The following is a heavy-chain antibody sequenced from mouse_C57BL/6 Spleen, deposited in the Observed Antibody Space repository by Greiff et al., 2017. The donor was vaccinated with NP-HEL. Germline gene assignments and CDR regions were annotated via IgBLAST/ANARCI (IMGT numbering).Heavy chain of an antibody. CDR1: GYAFSSYW. D-gene: IGHD1-1*01. V-gene: IGHV1-80*01. CDR2: IYPGDGDT. Sequence: VQLQQSGAELVKPGASVKISCKASGYAFSSYWMNWVKQRPGKGLEWIGQIYPGDGDTNYNGKFKGKATLTADKSSSTAYMQLSSLTSEDSAVYFCARGSYGSSYLDYWGQGTTLTVSS. J-gene: IGHJ2*01. CDR3: ARGSYGSSYLDY.